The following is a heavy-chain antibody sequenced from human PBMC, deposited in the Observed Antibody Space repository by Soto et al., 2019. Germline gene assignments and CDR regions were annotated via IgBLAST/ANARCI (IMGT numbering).Heavy chain of an antibody. CDR2: ISSSGSTI. J-gene: IGHJ5*02. V-gene: IGHV3-11*01. CDR1: GCTFSDYY. CDR3: ARDPQAGTLGSWFDP. D-gene: IGHD6-19*01. Sequence: GGSLRLSWAASGCTFSDYYMSWIRQAPGKGLEWVSYISSSGSTIYYADSVKGRFTISRDNAKNSLYLQMNSLRAEDTAVYYCARDPQAGTLGSWFDPWGQGTLVTVSS.